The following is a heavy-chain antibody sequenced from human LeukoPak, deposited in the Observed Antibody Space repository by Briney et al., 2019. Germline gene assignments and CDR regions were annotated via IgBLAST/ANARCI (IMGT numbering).Heavy chain of an antibody. V-gene: IGHV3-30*02. J-gene: IGHJ4*02. CDR3: AKDLYGSGSYQIRLFDY. CDR1: GFTFRSYG. Sequence: PGGSLRLSCAASGFTFRSYGIHWVRQAPGKGLEWVAFIRYDGSNTFYADSVKGRFTISRDNSKNTLYLQMNSLRAEDAAVYYCAKDLYGSGSYQIRLFDYWGQGTLVTVSS. D-gene: IGHD3-10*01. CDR2: IRYDGSNT.